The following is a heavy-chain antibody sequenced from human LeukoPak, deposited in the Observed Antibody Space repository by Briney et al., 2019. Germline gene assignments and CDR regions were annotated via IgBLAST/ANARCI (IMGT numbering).Heavy chain of an antibody. J-gene: IGHJ3*01. V-gene: IGHV1-18*01. D-gene: IGHD6-13*01. CDR1: GYTFNSYG. Sequence: ASVKVSCKASGYTFNSYGITWVRQAPGQGLEWVGWISVYNGVTKFAQKAQDRVTMTTDTSTNIAYMELRNLRSDDTAVYYCARVWYPPDAFDFWGQGTMVTVSS. CDR3: ARVWYPPDAFDF. CDR2: ISVYNGVT.